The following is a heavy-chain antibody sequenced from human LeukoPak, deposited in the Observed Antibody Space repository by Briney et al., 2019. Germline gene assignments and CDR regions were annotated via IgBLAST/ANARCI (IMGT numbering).Heavy chain of an antibody. V-gene: IGHV3-7*01. Sequence: GGSLRLSCAASGFTFNADYMSWVRQAPGEGLEWVANIKQDGSATSYAGSVKGRFTISRDNAKDSVYLQMNSLGAEDTAGYYFSRCVGDSSGWALDHWGQGTLVTVSS. CDR3: SRCVGDSSGWALDH. J-gene: IGHJ5*02. CDR1: GFTFNADY. CDR2: IKQDGSAT. D-gene: IGHD3-22*01.